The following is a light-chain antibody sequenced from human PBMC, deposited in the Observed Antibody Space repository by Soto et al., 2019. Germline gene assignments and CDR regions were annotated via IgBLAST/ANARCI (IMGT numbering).Light chain of an antibody. V-gene: IGLV2-14*01. CDR1: SSDVGGYNY. CDR3: SPYRSTSVYV. J-gene: IGLJ1*01. CDR2: EVT. Sequence: QSALTQPASVSGSPGQSITISCTGTSSDVGGYNYVSWYQQYPGKAPKLMIYEVTHRPSGVSNRFSGSKSGNTASLTISGLQAEDEANYYCSPYRSTSVYVFGTGTKVTVL.